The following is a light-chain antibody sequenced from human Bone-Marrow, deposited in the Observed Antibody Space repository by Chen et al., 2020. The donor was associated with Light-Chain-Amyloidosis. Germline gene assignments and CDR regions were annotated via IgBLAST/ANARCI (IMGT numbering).Light chain of an antibody. CDR2: GAS. CDR1: QSVSSTH. J-gene: IGKJ3*01. Sequence: VLPQSPGTLSLSPGERATLSCRVSQSVSSTHLAWYQQKPGQAPRLLIYGASTRATGIPDRFSGTGSATDFTLTISRVEPEDFAIYYCQHYGDSLFTFGPGTKVDIE. CDR3: QHYGDSLFT. V-gene: IGKV3-20*01.